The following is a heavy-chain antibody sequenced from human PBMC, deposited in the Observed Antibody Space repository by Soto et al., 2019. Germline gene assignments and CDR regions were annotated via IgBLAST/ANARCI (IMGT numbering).Heavy chain of an antibody. Sequence: VQVVQSGAEVKKPGASVKVSCKASGYTFTSYAMHWVRQAPGHRLEWMGWINTAKGYTKYSQMFQGRVTIARDTSASTAYLELSSLSSEDTAVYYCVRGSSSATTFYFDLWGRGTLVTVSS. CDR2: INTAKGYT. J-gene: IGHJ2*01. CDR3: VRGSSSATTFYFDL. D-gene: IGHD4-17*01. CDR1: GYTFTSYA. V-gene: IGHV1-3*04.